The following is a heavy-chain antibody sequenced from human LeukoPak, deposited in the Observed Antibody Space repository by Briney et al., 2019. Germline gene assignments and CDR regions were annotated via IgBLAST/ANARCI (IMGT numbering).Heavy chain of an antibody. CDR1: GGSISSYY. V-gene: IGHV4-4*07. D-gene: IGHD1-7*01. Sequence: SETLSLTCTVSGGSISSYYRSWIRQPAGKGLEWIGRIYSSGSTNYNPSLNSRLTVSLDTSKNQFSLKLSSVTAADTAVYYCARGGGGNYLGSGFHIWGQGTMVAVPS. J-gene: IGHJ3*02. CDR3: ARGGGGNYLGSGFHI. CDR2: IYSSGST.